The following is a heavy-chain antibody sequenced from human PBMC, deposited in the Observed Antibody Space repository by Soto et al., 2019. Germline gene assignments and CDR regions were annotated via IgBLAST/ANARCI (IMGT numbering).Heavy chain of an antibody. D-gene: IGHD3-16*01. V-gene: IGHV3-30*18. CDR2: IAYDGSKQ. Sequence: QEQLLESGGGVVQPGRSLRLSCAASGLSCRNYGMHWVRQAPGKGLEWVAVIAYDGSKQDYADSVRGRLTISRDNSKNTLYLQMNSLRPDDSAVYYCAKGLGWRVFGDAVDIWGQGTMVTVSS. CDR1: GLSCRNYG. J-gene: IGHJ3*02. CDR3: AKGLGWRVFGDAVDI.